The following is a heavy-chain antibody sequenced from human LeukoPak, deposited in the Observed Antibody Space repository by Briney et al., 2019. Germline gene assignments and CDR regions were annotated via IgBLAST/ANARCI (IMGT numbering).Heavy chain of an antibody. CDR3: AKVGSGDSGGWLYYYHYYRHV. D-gene: IGHD6-19*01. V-gene: IGHV3-7*01. CDR1: GFTFSSYW. Sequence: GGSLRLSCAASGFTFSSYWMSWVRQAPGKGLEWVANIKQDGSEKYYVDSVKGRFTISRDNAKNSLYLQMNSLRAEDTAVYYCAKVGSGDSGGWLYYYHYYRHVWGKGTRVTVSS. CDR2: IKQDGSEK. J-gene: IGHJ6*03.